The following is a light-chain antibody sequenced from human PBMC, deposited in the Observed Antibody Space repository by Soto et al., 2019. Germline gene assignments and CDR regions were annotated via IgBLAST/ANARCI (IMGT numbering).Light chain of an antibody. CDR1: QSISSY. CDR2: AAS. V-gene: IGKV1-39*01. Sequence: DIQMTQSPSSLSASVGDRVTITCRASQSISSYLNWYQQKPGKAPKLLIYAASSLQSGVPSRFSGSGSGTDFTLTISSRQPEDFATYYCQQSYSTPQGITFGQGTRLEIK. CDR3: QQSYSTPQGIT. J-gene: IGKJ5*01.